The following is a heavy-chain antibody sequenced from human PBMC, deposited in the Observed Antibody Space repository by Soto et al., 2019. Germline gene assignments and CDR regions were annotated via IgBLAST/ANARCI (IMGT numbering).Heavy chain of an antibody. D-gene: IGHD6-19*01. CDR2: INHSGST. J-gene: IGHJ3*02. V-gene: IGHV4-34*01. Sequence: PSETLSLTCAVYGGSFSGYYWSWIRQPPGKGLEWIGEINHSGSTNYNPSLKSRVTISVHTSKNQFSLKLSSVTAADTAVYYCARGRSGWSSDAFDIWGQGTMVTVSS. CDR3: ARGRSGWSSDAFDI. CDR1: GGSFSGYY.